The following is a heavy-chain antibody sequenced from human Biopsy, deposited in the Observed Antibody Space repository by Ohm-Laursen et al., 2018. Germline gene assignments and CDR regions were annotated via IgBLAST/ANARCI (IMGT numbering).Heavy chain of an antibody. CDR2: ISPSGCGT. D-gene: IGHD1-26*01. J-gene: IGHJ6*02. CDR3: AIFEGYSDDNLDYEHYGMDV. V-gene: IGHV1-46*01. CDR1: EFSFSRYD. Sequence: GPVKVSCKGSEFSFSRYDMHWVRQAPGRGLEWMGIISPSGCGTMDTQKFQDRLTMTRDTSTSTVHMELKSLKSEDTAVYYCAIFEGYSDDNLDYEHYGMDVWGQGTTVTVSS.